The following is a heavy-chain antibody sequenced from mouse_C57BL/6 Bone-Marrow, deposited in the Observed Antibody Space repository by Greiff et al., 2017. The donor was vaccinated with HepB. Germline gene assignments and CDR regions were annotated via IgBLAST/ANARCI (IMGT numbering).Heavy chain of an antibody. CDR2: ILPSIGRT. J-gene: IGHJ1*03. Sequence: SGSELRSPGSSVKLSCKDFDSEVFPIAYMSWVRQKPGHGFEWIGGILPSIGRTIYGEKFEDKATLDADTLSNTAYLELNSLTSEDSAIYYCARNYYGSSPCWYFDVWGTGTTVTVSS. D-gene: IGHD1-1*01. V-gene: IGHV15-2*01. CDR3: ARNYYGSSPCWYFDV. CDR1: DSEVFPIAY.